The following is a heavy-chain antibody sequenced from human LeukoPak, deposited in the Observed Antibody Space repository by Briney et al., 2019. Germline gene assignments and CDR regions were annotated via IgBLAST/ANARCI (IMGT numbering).Heavy chain of an antibody. V-gene: IGHV4-59*01. CDR1: GGSISSYY. CDR3: ARDYYGSVGYYGAGYSYGMDV. D-gene: IGHD3-22*01. CDR2: IYYSGGT. J-gene: IGHJ6*02. Sequence: SETLSLTCTVSGGSISSYYWSWIRQPPGKGLEWIGYIYYSGGTNYNPSLKSRVTISVDTSKNQFSLKLSSVTAADTVVYYCARDYYGSVGYYGAGYSYGMDVWGQGTTITVSS.